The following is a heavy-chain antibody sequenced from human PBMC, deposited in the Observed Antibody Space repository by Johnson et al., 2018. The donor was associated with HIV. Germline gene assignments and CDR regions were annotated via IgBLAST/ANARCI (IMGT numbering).Heavy chain of an antibody. CDR3: ARDVSYRYDGDGWADAFDI. D-gene: IGHD2-21*01. J-gene: IGHJ3*02. Sequence: VQLVESGGGLVQPGGSLRLSCAVSGFTFSTSWMNWVRQAPGRGLEWVANIKHDGSRIQYMDSVKGRFTISRDNTRHLLFLQMNTLRAEDTAVYYCARDVSYRYDGDGWADAFDIWGQGTMVTVSA. CDR1: GFTFSTSW. V-gene: IGHV3-7*01. CDR2: IKHDGSRI.